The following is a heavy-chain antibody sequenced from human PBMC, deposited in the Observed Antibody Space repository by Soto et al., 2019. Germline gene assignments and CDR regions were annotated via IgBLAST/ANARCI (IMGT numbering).Heavy chain of an antibody. D-gene: IGHD2-8*01. J-gene: IGHJ6*02. CDR1: GYSFTDYH. V-gene: IGHV1-2*04. Sequence: ASVKVSCKASGYSFTDYHIHWVRQAPGQGLEWLGRINPKSGGTSTAQKLQDWVTMTTDTSISTASMELTRLTSDDTAIYYCARGDSTDCSNGVCSFFYNHDMDVWGQGTTVTVSS. CDR3: ARGDSTDCSNGVCSFFYNHDMDV. CDR2: INPKSGGT.